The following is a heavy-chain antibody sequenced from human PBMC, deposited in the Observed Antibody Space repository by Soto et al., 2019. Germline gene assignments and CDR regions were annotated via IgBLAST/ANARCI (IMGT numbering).Heavy chain of an antibody. Sequence: QAQLVESGGGVVQAGRSLRLSCVASEFTFSSYAMHWDRQAPGKGLEWVALISSDGSQKYYAESVMDRCLISRDNSLNTLYLRVDNLRDGDTGVYYCAKDQTYIGTEVYDVWGQGTTVTVSS. CDR2: ISSDGSQK. CDR3: AKDQTYIGTEVYDV. V-gene: IGHV3-30*18. CDR1: EFTFSSYA. J-gene: IGHJ6*02. D-gene: IGHD1-1*01.